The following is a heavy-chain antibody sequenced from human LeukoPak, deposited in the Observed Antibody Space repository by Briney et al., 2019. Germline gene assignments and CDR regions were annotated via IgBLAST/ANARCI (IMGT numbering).Heavy chain of an antibody. CDR3: ARDDRSLDYDILTGFPYNYYGMDV. D-gene: IGHD3-9*01. V-gene: IGHV3-64*01. Sequence: GGSLRLSRVASGFSFSTSNMHWVRQAPGKGLEYVSAISSNGSSMYYANSVKGRFTISRDNSKNTLYFQMGSLRAEDTAVYYCARDDRSLDYDILTGFPYNYYGMDVWGQGTTVTVSS. CDR2: ISSNGSSM. J-gene: IGHJ6*02. CDR1: GFSFSTSN.